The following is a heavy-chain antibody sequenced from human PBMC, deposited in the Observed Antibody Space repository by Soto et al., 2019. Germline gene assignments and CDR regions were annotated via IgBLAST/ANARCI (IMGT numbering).Heavy chain of an antibody. CDR2: IKKDGSQK. D-gene: IGHD6-25*01. Sequence: EVQLVESGGGLVQPGGSLRLSCETSGFTFSNYWMTWVRQAPEKGLEWVANIKKDGSQKNFVDSVKGRFTISRDNAKNSLYLQMDGLRVEDTAIYYCVKEIASAQWGQGTLVTVSS. CDR1: GFTFSNYW. CDR3: VKEIASAQ. V-gene: IGHV3-7*01. J-gene: IGHJ4*02.